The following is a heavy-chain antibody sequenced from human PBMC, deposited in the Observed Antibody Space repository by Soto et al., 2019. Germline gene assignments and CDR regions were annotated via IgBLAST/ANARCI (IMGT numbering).Heavy chain of an antibody. V-gene: IGHV4-59*08. D-gene: IGHD2-2*03. Sequence: QVQLQESGPGLVKPSETLSLTCTVSGGSISSYYWSWIRQPPGKGLEWIGYIYYSGSTNYNPSLKSRVTISVDTSKNQFSLKLGSVTAADTAVYYCARHKGLMDIVVVPAAVDIWGQGTMVTVSS. CDR3: ARHKGLMDIVVVPAAVDI. J-gene: IGHJ3*02. CDR1: GGSISSYY. CDR2: IYYSGST.